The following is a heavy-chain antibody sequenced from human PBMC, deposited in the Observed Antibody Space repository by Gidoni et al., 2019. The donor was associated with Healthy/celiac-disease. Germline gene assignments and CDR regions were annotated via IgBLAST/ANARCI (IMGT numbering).Heavy chain of an antibody. J-gene: IGHJ5*02. CDR2: IYYSGST. D-gene: IGHD6-19*01. V-gene: IGHV4-39*07. CDR1: GGSISSSSYS. CDR3: ARGGDSSGGRHPPLPGDSWFDP. Sequence: QLQLQESGPGLVKPSETLSLTCTVSGGSISSSSYSWGWIRQPPGKGLEWIGSIYYSGSTYYNPSLKSRVTISVDTSKNQFSLKLSSVTATDTAVYYCARGGDSSGGRHPPLPGDSWFDPWGQGTLVTVSS.